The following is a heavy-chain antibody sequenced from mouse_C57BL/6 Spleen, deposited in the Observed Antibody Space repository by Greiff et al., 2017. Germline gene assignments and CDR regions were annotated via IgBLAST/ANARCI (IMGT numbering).Heavy chain of an antibody. D-gene: IGHD2-1*01. V-gene: IGHV1-52*01. CDR3: ARGGDGNYAWYFDV. Sequence: VQLQQPGAELVRPGSSVKLSCKASGYTFTSYWMHWVKQRPIQGLEWIGNLDPSDSETHYNQKFKDKATLTVDKSSSTAYRQLSSLTSEDSAVYDCARGGDGNYAWYFDVWGTGTTVTVSS. CDR2: LDPSDSET. CDR1: GYTFTSYW. J-gene: IGHJ1*03.